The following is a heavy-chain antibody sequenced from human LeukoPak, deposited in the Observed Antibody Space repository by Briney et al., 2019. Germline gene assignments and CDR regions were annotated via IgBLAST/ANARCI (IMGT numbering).Heavy chain of an antibody. CDR1: GFTFSSYT. CDR3: ARDLRSSGYYAFDY. J-gene: IGHJ4*02. Sequence: GGSLRLSCAASGFTFSSYTMNWVRQAPGKGLEWVSSITSNTRYIFYADSVKGRFTISRDNAKKSLYLQMNSLRAEDTAVYYCARDLRSSGYYAFDYWGQGTLVTVSS. CDR2: ITSNTRYI. D-gene: IGHD3-22*01. V-gene: IGHV3-21*01.